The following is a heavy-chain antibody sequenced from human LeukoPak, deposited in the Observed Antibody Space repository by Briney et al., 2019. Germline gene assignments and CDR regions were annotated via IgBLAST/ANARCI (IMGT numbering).Heavy chain of an antibody. CDR1: GFTFSSYG. D-gene: IGHD1-7*01. Sequence: PGGSLRLSCAASGFTFSSYGMHWVRQAPGKGLEWVAVIWYDGNNKYYGDSVKGRFAISRDNSKNTLYLQMNSLTAEDTALYYCARDSSLTGTTAYGMDVWGQGTTVTVCS. J-gene: IGHJ6*02. CDR3: ARDSSLTGTTAYGMDV. CDR2: IWYDGNNK. V-gene: IGHV3-33*01.